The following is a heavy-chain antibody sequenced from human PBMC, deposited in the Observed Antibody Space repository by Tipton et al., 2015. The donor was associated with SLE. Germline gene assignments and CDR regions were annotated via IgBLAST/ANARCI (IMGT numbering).Heavy chain of an antibody. CDR2: INHSGST. J-gene: IGHJ1*01. D-gene: IGHD2-2*02. CDR1: GGSFSGYY. V-gene: IGHV4-34*01. CDR3: ARGLGELPGYCSSTSFYRVWSEYFQL. Sequence: TLSLTCAVYGGSFSGYYWSWIRQPPGKGLEWIGEINHSGSTNYNPSLKSRVTISVDTTKNQFSLKLSSVTAADTAVYYCARGLGELPGYCSSTSFYRVWSEYFQLCGLGTLVTVSS.